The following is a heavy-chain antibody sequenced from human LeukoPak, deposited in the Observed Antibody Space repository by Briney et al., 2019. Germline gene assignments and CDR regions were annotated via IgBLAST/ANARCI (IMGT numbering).Heavy chain of an antibody. J-gene: IGHJ2*01. CDR3: ATYRTSFIYWYFDL. D-gene: IGHD2-2*01. CDR2: ISYTGST. V-gene: IGHV4-59*01. CDR1: GASIRSSY. Sequence: SETLSLPCTVSGASIRSSYWSWIRQPPGKGLEWIGYISYTGSTNYNPSLKSRVSLSVDTSKNQFSLELSSVTAAGTAVYYCATYRTSFIYWYFDLWGRGTLVTVSS.